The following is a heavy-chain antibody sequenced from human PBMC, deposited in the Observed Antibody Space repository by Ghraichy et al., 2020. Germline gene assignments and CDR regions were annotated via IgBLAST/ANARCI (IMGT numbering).Heavy chain of an antibody. Sequence: GGSLRLSCAASGFTFSSYWMHWVRQAPGKGLVWVSRINSDGSSTSYADSVKGRFTISRDNAKNTLYLQMNSLRAEDTAVYYCARDPGVVPGYYYYGMDVWGQGTTVTVSS. V-gene: IGHV3-74*01. CDR3: ARDPGVVPGYYYYGMDV. D-gene: IGHD2-2*01. CDR1: GFTFSSYW. J-gene: IGHJ6*02. CDR2: INSDGSST.